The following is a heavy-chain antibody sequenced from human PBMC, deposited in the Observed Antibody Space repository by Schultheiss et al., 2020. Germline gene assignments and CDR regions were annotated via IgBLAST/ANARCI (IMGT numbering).Heavy chain of an antibody. Sequence: SETLSLTCTVSGGSISSGSYYWSWIRQPAGKGLEWIGRIYTSGSTYYNPSLKSRVTISVDTSKNQFSLKLSSVTAADTAVYYCAKDRYCSSTSCYENYYYGMDVWGQGTTVTVSS. CDR1: GGSISSGSYY. V-gene: IGHV4-61*02. J-gene: IGHJ6*02. CDR3: AKDRYCSSTSCYENYYYGMDV. CDR2: IYTSGST. D-gene: IGHD2-2*01.